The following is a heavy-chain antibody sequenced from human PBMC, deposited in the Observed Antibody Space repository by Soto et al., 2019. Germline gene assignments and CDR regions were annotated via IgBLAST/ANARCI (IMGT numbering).Heavy chain of an antibody. V-gene: IGHV3-48*02. Sequence: GGSLRLSCAASGFTFSSYSMNWVRQAPGKGLEWVSYISSSSSTIYYADSVKGRFTISRDNAKNSLYLQMNSLRDEDTAVYYCARDLGPTTVPTCFAYSAQRSLDPVSS. CDR1: GFTFSSYS. CDR2: ISSSSSTI. J-gene: IGHJ4*02. D-gene: IGHD3-16*01. CDR3: ARDLGPTTVPTCFAY.